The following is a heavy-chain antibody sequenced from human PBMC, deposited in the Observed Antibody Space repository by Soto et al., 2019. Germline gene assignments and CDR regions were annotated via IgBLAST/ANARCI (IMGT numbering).Heavy chain of an antibody. Sequence: XSVKFSCKASVYTFTCYYMHWVRQAPGQGLEWMGWINPNSGGTNYAQKFQGRVTMTRDTSISTAYMELSRLRSDDTAVYYCARDLAAARPLDYWGQGTLVTVSS. CDR2: INPNSGGT. CDR1: VYTFTCYY. CDR3: ARDLAAARPLDY. V-gene: IGHV1-2*02. D-gene: IGHD6-6*01. J-gene: IGHJ4*02.